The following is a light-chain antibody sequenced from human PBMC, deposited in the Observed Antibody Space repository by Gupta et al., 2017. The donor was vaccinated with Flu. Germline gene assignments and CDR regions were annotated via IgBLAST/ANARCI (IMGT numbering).Light chain of an antibody. CDR3: LQSYRNKVT. J-gene: IGKJ3*01. V-gene: IGKV1-39*01. Sequence: DIQMRHSPSSLSASVGNRVTITCRASQSIRSYLNWYQQKPGKAPKLLIYAADSVQSGVPSRFSGSVSGTDFALTISSLQTEDFATYYGLQSYRNKVTFGPGTKVDIK. CDR1: QSIRSY. CDR2: AAD.